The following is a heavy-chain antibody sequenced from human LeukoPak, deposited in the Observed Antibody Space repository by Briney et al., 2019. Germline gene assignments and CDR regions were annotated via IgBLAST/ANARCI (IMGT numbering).Heavy chain of an antibody. D-gene: IGHD5-18*01. CDR1: GFTFSSYA. V-gene: IGHV3-23*01. Sequence: GGSLRLSCAASGFTFSSYAMSWVRQAPGKGLEWVSAISGSGGSTYYADSVKGRFTISRDNSKNTLYLQMNSLRAEDTAVYYCAKDRRSRSYGYWYWYFDLWGRGTLVTVSS. CDR3: AKDRRSRSYGYWYWYFDL. CDR2: ISGSGGST. J-gene: IGHJ2*01.